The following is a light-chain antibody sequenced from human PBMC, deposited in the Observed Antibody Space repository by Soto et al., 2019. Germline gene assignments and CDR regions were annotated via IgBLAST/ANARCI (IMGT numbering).Light chain of an antibody. CDR3: QQYNNWPLWT. CDR2: GAS. V-gene: IGKV3-15*01. CDR1: QSVSSN. Sequence: EIVMTQSPATLSVSPGERATISCRASQSVSSNLAWYQQKPGKAPRLLIYGASTRATGIPSRFSGSGSGTEFTLTISSLQSEDFAVYYCQQYNNWPLWTFGQGTKVEIK. J-gene: IGKJ1*01.